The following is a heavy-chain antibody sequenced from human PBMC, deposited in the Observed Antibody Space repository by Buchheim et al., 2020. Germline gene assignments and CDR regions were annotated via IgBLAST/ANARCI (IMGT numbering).Heavy chain of an antibody. J-gene: IGHJ6*02. D-gene: IGHD2-15*01. CDR2: ISYDGSNK. Sequence: QVQLVESGGGVVQPGRSLRLSCAASGFTFSSYGMHWVRQAPGKGLEWVAVISYDGSNKYYADSVKGRFNISRDNSKNTLYLQMNSLRAEDTAVYYCAKDRIVLGPYYYGMDVWGQGTT. CDR1: GFTFSSYG. V-gene: IGHV3-30*18. CDR3: AKDRIVLGPYYYGMDV.